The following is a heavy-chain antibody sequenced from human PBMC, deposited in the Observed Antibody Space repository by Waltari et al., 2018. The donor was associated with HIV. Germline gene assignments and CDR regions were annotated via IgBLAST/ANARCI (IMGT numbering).Heavy chain of an antibody. CDR2: IKSKNDGGTI. D-gene: IGHD2-21*01. V-gene: IGHV3-15*01. J-gene: IGHJ4*02. CDR3: VTDAVAVPLDTAY. Sequence: EVHLVESGGGLVKPGGSLRVSCTVSGFTFINAWMSWVRQAPGKGLEWLGRIKSKNDGGTIDYAAPVKDRFTILRDDSKHTLYLEMSSLKIEDTGIYYCVTDAVAVPLDTAYWGQGTLVTVYS. CDR1: GFTFINAW.